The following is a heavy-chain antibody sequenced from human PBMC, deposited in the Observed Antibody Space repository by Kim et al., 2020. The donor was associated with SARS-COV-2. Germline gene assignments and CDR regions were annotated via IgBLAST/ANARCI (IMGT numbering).Heavy chain of an antibody. J-gene: IGHJ6*02. Sequence: GGSLRLSCAASGFTFSSYSMNWVRQAPGKGLEWVSSISSSSSYIYYADSVKGRFTISRDNAKNSLYLQMNSLRAEDTAVYYCARRYGSCAERGAYYYYGMDVWGQGTTVTVSS. CDR3: ARRYGSCAERGAYYYYGMDV. CDR2: ISSSSSYI. V-gene: IGHV3-21*01. CDR1: GFTFSSYS. D-gene: IGHD3-10*01.